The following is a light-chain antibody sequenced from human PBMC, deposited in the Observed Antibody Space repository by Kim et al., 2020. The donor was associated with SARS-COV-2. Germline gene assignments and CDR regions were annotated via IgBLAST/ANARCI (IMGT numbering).Light chain of an antibody. V-gene: IGLV3-19*01. CDR3: NSRDSNDNVV. Sequence: VAVGQTVRNTHQGNSRRCYYASWYQQKRGQAAILVIYGKNNRPAGIQRRFCSTSSENTSSLTIAGPQADDADDYYYNSRDSNDNVVFGGGTQLTVL. CDR2: GKN. CDR1: SRRCYY. J-gene: IGLJ2*01.